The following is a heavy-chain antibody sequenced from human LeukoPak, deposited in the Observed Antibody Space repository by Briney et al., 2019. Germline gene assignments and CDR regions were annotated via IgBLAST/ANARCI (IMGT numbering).Heavy chain of an antibody. CDR1: GFTFSSYS. Sequence: GGSLRLSCAASGFTFSSYSMNWVRQAPGKGLEWVSYISSSSSTIYYADSVKGRFTISRDNAKNSLYLQMNSLRAEDTAVYYCARDRHYDILTGYYTFDYWGQGTLVTVSS. J-gene: IGHJ4*02. V-gene: IGHV3-48*04. D-gene: IGHD3-9*01. CDR2: ISSSSSTI. CDR3: ARDRHYDILTGYYTFDY.